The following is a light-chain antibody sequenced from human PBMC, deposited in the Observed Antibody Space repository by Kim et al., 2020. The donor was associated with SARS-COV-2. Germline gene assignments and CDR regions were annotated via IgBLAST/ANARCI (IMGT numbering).Light chain of an antibody. CDR1: QSISSS. V-gene: IGKV3-15*01. CDR2: GTS. CDR3: QQYNDWPLLS. J-gene: IGKJ4*01. Sequence: EIVMTQSPATLSVSPGERVTLSCRASQSISSSLAWYQQIPGQAPRLLIYGTSTRATGIPARFSGSGSGTEFTLTISSLQSEDSAVYYCQQYNDWPLLSFGGGTKVEIK.